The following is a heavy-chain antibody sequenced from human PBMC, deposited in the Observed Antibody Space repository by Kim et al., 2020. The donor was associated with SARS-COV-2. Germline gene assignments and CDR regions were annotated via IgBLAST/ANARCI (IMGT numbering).Heavy chain of an antibody. CDR3: ARGQPLDY. J-gene: IGHJ4*02. Sequence: SLTCSVSGGSIRSGGKFWTWIRQHPAKGLESIGYISYSGNSHYSPSLRSRVSISLQTSENQFSLELTSVTAADTAVYYCARGQPLDYWGQGILVTVSS. V-gene: IGHV4-31*03. D-gene: IGHD2-2*01. CDR2: ISYSGNS. CDR1: GGSIRSGGKF.